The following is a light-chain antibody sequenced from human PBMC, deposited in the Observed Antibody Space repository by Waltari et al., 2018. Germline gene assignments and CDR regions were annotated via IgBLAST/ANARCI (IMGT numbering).Light chain of an antibody. Sequence: ILLTQFPGTLSLSPGETATFSCRASQSVFSSYIGWYQQKPGQAPRLLIYGASNRATESPDRLRGSGSGTDFTLTISRLEPEDFAVYYCQVYGSSPLTFGGGTKVEI. CDR3: QVYGSSPLT. V-gene: IGKV3-20*01. J-gene: IGKJ4*01. CDR1: QSVFSSY. CDR2: GAS.